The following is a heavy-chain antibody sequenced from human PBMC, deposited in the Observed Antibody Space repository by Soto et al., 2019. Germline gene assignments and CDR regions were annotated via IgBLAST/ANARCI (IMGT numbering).Heavy chain of an antibody. CDR2: IYAGDSDT. V-gene: IGHV5-51*01. J-gene: IGHJ4*02. CDR1: GCNFIDYL. D-gene: IGHD6-19*01. CDR3: ARQHPLDSSAWYN. Sequence: VESLKLSWQGSGCNFIDYLIGWVRQLPGKGLEWVGTIYAGDSDTRYGPSFEGQVTMSVDKSISTAYLHWSSLKASDSAIYYCARQHPLDSSAWYNWGQGTMVNAPQ.